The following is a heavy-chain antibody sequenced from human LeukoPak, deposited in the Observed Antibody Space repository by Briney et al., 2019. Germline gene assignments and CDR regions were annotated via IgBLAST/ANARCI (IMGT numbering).Heavy chain of an antibody. Sequence: GESLKISCKGSGYSFTSYWIGWVRQMPAKGLEYMGIIHPGDSDTRYSPSFQGQVTISVDRSSSTAYIQWSRLKASDTAMYYCATHPGGLQSGFDNWGQGTLVTVSS. CDR3: ATHPGGLQSGFDN. V-gene: IGHV5-51*01. J-gene: IGHJ4*02. D-gene: IGHD5-24*01. CDR1: GYSFTSYW. CDR2: IHPGDSDT.